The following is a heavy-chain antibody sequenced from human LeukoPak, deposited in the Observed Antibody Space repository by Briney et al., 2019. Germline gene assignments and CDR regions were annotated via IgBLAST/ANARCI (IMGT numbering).Heavy chain of an antibody. D-gene: IGHD1-1*01. CDR2: VSPKTGRT. CDR3: ARESERNDGWFDP. Sequence: ASVKVSCKASGYTFRIHDFNWVRQAPGQGLEWMGWVSPKTGRTGYAQKFQGRVYMTTNASLSTAYTELSSLRSDDTAVYFCARESERNDGWFDPWGQGTLVTVSS. CDR1: GYTFRIHD. J-gene: IGHJ5*02. V-gene: IGHV1-8*01.